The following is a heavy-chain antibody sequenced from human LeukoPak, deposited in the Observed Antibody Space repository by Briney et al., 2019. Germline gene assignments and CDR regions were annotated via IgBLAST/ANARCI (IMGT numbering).Heavy chain of an antibody. Sequence: SETLSLTCTVSSGSISSYYWSWIRQPPGKGLEWIGYIYYSGNTNYNPSLKSRVTISVDTSKNQFSLKLSSVTAADTAVYYCARRERKLPLTYAFDIWGQGTMVTVSS. V-gene: IGHV4-59*08. CDR2: IYYSGNT. D-gene: IGHD1-26*01. CDR3: ARRERKLPLTYAFDI. J-gene: IGHJ3*02. CDR1: SGSISSYY.